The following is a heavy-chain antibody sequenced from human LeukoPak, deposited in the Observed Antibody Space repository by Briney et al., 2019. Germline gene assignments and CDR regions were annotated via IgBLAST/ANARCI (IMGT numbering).Heavy chain of an antibody. CDR1: GGSITSYY. CDR2: LYYTGST. CDR3: ARAGYSFGYYFDY. Sequence: SETLSLTCTVSGGSITSYYWSWIRQPPGKGLEWIGYLYYTGSTNYNPSLKSRVTISVGTSKNQFSLKVSSVTAADTAVYYCARAGYSFGYYFDYWGQGTLVTVSS. V-gene: IGHV4-59*01. J-gene: IGHJ4*02. D-gene: IGHD5-18*01.